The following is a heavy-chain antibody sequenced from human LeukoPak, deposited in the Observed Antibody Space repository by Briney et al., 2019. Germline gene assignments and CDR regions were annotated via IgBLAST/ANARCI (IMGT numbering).Heavy chain of an antibody. CDR3: ARRLRRYFYWPPYYFDY. Sequence: GGSLRLSCAASGFTFSSYWMSWVRQAPGKGLEWVANIKQDGSEKYYVDSVKGRFTISRDNAKNSLYLQMNSLRAEDTAVYYCARRLRRYFYWPPYYFDYWGQGTLVTVSS. CDR2: IKQDGSEK. D-gene: IGHD3-9*01. J-gene: IGHJ4*02. CDR1: GFTFSSYW. V-gene: IGHV3-7*01.